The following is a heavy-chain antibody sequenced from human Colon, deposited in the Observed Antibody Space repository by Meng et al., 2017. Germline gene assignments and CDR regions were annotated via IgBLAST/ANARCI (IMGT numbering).Heavy chain of an antibody. Sequence: GGSLRLSCAASGFTFSSYSMNWVRQAPGKGLEWVSSISSSSSYIYYADSVKGRFTISRDNAKNSLYLQMNSLRAEDTAVYYCARVGTGAYCGGDCYSHVYYYYGMDVWGQGTTVTVSS. CDR3: ARVGTGAYCGGDCYSHVYYYYGMDV. V-gene: IGHV3-21*01. CDR1: GFTFSSYS. D-gene: IGHD2-21*02. CDR2: ISSSSSYI. J-gene: IGHJ6*02.